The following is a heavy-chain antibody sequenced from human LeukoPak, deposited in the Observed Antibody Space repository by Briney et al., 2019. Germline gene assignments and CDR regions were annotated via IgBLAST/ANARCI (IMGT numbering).Heavy chain of an antibody. CDR1: GYTFTGYY. CDR3: ARDSSGWSLHFDY. Sequence: ASVKVSGKASGYTFTGYYMHWVRQAPGQGLEWMGRINPNSGGTNYAQKFQGRVTMTRDTSISTAYMELSRLRSDDTAVYYCARDSSGWSLHFDYWGQGTLVTVSS. CDR2: INPNSGGT. J-gene: IGHJ4*02. D-gene: IGHD6-19*01. V-gene: IGHV1-2*06.